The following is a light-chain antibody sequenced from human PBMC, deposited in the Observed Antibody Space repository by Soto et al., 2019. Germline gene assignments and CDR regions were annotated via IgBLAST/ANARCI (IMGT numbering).Light chain of an antibody. CDR2: DDT. V-gene: IGLV1-51*01. Sequence: QSVLAQPPSVSAAPGQKVTITCSGNSSNIGNNYVSWYQQFPGTAPKLLIYDDTKRPSGIPDRFSASNTGTSATLDITDLQTGDVADYYCGTWESSVDVVVSGGGTKLTVL. CDR1: SSNIGNNY. CDR3: GTWESSVDVVV. J-gene: IGLJ2*01.